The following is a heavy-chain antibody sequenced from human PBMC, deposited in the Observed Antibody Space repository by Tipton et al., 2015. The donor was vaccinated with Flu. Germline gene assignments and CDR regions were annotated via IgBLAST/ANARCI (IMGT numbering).Heavy chain of an antibody. CDR2: IYYSGTT. Sequence: TLSLTCTVSGGSISTSNYYWDWIRQPPGKGLEWIGNIYYSGTTSYNPSLQSRVTISIYTSNNQFSLKLSSVTAADTAVYYCARNLGGGAFDIWGQGTVVTVSS. D-gene: IGHD3-10*01. V-gene: IGHV4-39*07. J-gene: IGHJ3*02. CDR1: GGSISTSNYY. CDR3: ARNLGGGAFDI.